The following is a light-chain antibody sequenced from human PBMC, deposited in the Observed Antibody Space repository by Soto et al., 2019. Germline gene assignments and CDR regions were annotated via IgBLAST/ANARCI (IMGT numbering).Light chain of an antibody. Sequence: IVLTQSPGTLSLSPGEEATLSCRASQSLNSSYLAWYQQKPGQAPRLLIYGASSRATGIPDRFSGSESGTDFTLTISSLELEDFAVYYCQQYGSSPRTFGQGTEVEIK. J-gene: IGKJ1*01. CDR1: QSLNSSY. CDR2: GAS. V-gene: IGKV3-20*01. CDR3: QQYGSSPRT.